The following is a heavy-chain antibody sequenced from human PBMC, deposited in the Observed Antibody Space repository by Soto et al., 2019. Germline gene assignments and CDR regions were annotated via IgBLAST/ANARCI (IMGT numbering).Heavy chain of an antibody. CDR3: AGGGVSTRNFEY. Sequence: GESLKISCKGSVYNFAGYWIAWVRQMPGKGLELMGIIYPSDSDTRYRPSFQGQVTISADKSISSAYLQWSSLRDSDTAMYYCAGGGVSTRNFEYWGQGTPVTVSS. J-gene: IGHJ4*02. CDR2: IYPSDSDT. CDR1: VYNFAGYW. D-gene: IGHD3-3*01. V-gene: IGHV5-51*01.